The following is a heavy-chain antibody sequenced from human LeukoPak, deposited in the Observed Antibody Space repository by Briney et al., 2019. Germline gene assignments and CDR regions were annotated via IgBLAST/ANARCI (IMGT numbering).Heavy chain of an antibody. CDR3: ASGDFWSGYYRKGYFDY. Sequence: GGSLRLSCAASGFTFSSYAMSWVRQAPGKGLEWVSAISGSSSYIYYADSVKGRFTISRDNAKNSLYLQMNSLRAEDTAVYYCASGDFWSGYYRKGYFDYWGQGTLVTVSS. V-gene: IGHV3-21*01. D-gene: IGHD3-3*01. J-gene: IGHJ4*02. CDR2: ISGSSSYI. CDR1: GFTFSSYA.